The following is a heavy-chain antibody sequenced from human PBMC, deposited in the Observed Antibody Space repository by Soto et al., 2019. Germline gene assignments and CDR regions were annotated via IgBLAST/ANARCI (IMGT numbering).Heavy chain of an antibody. CDR3: ARAKSLGITGTTLDAFDI. CDR1: GGTFSSYA. J-gene: IGHJ3*02. CDR2: IIPIFGTA. D-gene: IGHD1-20*01. Sequence: QVQLVQSGAEVQKPGSSVKVSCKASGGTFSSYAISWVRQAPGQGLEWMGGIIPIFGTANYAQKFQGRVTMTADESTSTAYMELSSLRSEDTAVYYCARAKSLGITGTTLDAFDIWGQGTMVTVSS. V-gene: IGHV1-69*01.